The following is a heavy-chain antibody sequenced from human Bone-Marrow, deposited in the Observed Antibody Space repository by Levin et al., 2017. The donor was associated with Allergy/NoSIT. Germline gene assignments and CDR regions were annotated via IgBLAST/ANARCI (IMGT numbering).Heavy chain of an antibody. V-gene: IGHV5-51*01. J-gene: IGHJ5*02. D-gene: IGHD3-10*01. CDR2: IYPGDSQS. CDR1: GYSFSGYW. Sequence: SGESLKISCKGSGYSFSGYWIGWVRQMPGKGLEWMGIIYPGDSQSKYSPSFQGQVTISADKSISTAYLQWSSLKASDTAMYYCARLTGFFGSGIWFDTWGQGTLVTVSS. CDR3: ARLTGFFGSGIWFDT.